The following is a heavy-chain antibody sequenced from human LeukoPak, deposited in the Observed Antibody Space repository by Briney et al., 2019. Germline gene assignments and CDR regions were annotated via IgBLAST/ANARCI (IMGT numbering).Heavy chain of an antibody. J-gene: IGHJ4*02. D-gene: IGHD6-13*01. Sequence: SETLSLTCTVSGGSMNSYYWSWIRQPPGKGLEWIGYIYYSGSTNYNPSLKSRVTISVDTSKDQFSLKLSSVTAADTAVFYCARQSYSSSWGSYYFDYWGQGTLVTVSS. V-gene: IGHV4-59*08. CDR3: ARQSYSSSWGSYYFDY. CDR1: GGSMNSYY. CDR2: IYYSGST.